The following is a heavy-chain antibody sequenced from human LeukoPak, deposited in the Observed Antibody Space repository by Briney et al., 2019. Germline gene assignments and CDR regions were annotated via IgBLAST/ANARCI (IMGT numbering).Heavy chain of an antibody. V-gene: IGHV1-18*01. Sequence: ASVKVSCKASGYTFTSYGISWVRQAPGQGLEWMGWISAYNGNTNYAQKLQGRVTMTTDTSTSTAYMELRSLRSDDTAVYYCARGFVYYDSSGYYEGYYYGMDVWGQGTTVTVSS. CDR1: GYTFTSYG. J-gene: IGHJ6*02. CDR3: ARGFVYYDSSGYYEGYYYGMDV. D-gene: IGHD3-22*01. CDR2: ISAYNGNT.